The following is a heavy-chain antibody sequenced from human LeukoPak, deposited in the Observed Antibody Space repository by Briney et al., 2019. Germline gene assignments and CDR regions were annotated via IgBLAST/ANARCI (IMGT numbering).Heavy chain of an antibody. CDR3: ARIKGRGYYGSGIIV. V-gene: IGHV3-7*01. D-gene: IGHD3-10*01. CDR1: GFTFSSYW. J-gene: IGHJ4*02. Sequence: GGSLRLSCAASGFTFSSYWMSWVRQAPGKGLEWVANIKQDGSEKYYVDSVKGRFTISRDNAKNSLYLQMNSLRAEDTAVYYCARIKGRGYYGSGIIVWGQGTLVTVSS. CDR2: IKQDGSEK.